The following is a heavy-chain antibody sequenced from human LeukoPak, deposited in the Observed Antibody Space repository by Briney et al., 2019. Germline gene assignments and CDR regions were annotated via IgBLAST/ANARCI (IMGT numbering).Heavy chain of an antibody. V-gene: IGHV4-4*09. CDR2: IYTSGST. CDR1: GGSISSYY. D-gene: IGHD1-1*01. CDR3: ARRVNWSEEHDAFDI. Sequence: SETLSLTCTVSGGSISSYYWSWIRQPPGKGLEWIGYIYTSGSTNYNPSLKSRVTISVDTSKNQFSLKLSSVTAADTAVYYCARRVNWSEEHDAFDIWGQGTMVTVSS. J-gene: IGHJ3*02.